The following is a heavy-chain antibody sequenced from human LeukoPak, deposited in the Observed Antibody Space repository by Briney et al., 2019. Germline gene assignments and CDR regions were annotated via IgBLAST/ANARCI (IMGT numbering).Heavy chain of an antibody. D-gene: IGHD3-22*01. CDR2: ISGSGGST. CDR1: GFTFSSYG. Sequence: PGGSLRLSCAASGFTFSSYGMSWVRQAPGKGLEWVSAISGSGGSTYYADSVKGRFTISRDNAKKSLYLQMNSLRAEDTAVYYCARDLYRIVVVPHYFDYWGQGTLVTVSS. CDR3: ARDLYRIVVVPHYFDY. J-gene: IGHJ4*02. V-gene: IGHV3-23*01.